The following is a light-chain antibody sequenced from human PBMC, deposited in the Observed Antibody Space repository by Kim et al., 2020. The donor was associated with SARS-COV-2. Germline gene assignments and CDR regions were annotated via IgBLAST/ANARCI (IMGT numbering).Light chain of an antibody. CDR1: QKVDSAS. J-gene: IGKJ2*03. V-gene: IGKV3-20*01. Sequence: APGQRATLLCRASQKVDSASLAWYQQKPGQAPSLLIYATSTRATGIPDRFSGSGSGTDFTLTINRLETEDFAVYYCQQYGGSPLYSFGQGTKLEI. CDR2: ATS. CDR3: QQYGGSPLYS.